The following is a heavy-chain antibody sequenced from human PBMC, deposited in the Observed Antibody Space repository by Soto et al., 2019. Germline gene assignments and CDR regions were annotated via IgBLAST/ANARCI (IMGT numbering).Heavy chain of an antibody. CDR3: ARGQRFYDWFDA. CDR1: GGAISGYY. CDR2: IYSSGGT. V-gene: IGHV4-4*07. Sequence: PSETLSLTCTVTGGAISGYYWTWMRQSAGGGLGWIGRIYSSGGTNYNPSLKSRVPIPLAPSMNHFSLRLSSVTAADTAVYYLARGQRFYDWFDAWGQGTLVTVSS. D-gene: IGHD3-3*01. J-gene: IGHJ5*02.